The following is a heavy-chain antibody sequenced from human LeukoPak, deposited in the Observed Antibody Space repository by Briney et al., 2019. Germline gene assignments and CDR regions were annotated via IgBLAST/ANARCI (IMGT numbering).Heavy chain of an antibody. J-gene: IGHJ4*02. CDR3: ARDLITGAGTLY. D-gene: IGHD6-13*01. Sequence: GGSLRLSCAASGFSFSTYNMNWVRQAPGKGLEWVSYILSNSGTIYYADSVKGRFTISRDNAKKSLYLQMNSLRAEDTAVYYCARDLITGAGTLYWGQGTLVTVSS. V-gene: IGHV3-48*01. CDR1: GFSFSTYN. CDR2: ILSNSGTI.